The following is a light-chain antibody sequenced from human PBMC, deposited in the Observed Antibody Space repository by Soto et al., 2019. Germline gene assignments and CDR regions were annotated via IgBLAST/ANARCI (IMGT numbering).Light chain of an antibody. J-gene: IGKJ5*01. V-gene: IGKV2-28*01. CDR2: LGS. CDR1: QSLLHDNGYNY. CDR3: MQALETPIT. Sequence: EIVMTQSPLSLPVTPGEPASISCRSSQSLLHDNGYNYLNWYLQKPGQSPQLLIYLGSDRSSGVPDRVSGSGSGTDFILTISRVEAEDVGVYYCMQALETPITFGQGTRLEIK.